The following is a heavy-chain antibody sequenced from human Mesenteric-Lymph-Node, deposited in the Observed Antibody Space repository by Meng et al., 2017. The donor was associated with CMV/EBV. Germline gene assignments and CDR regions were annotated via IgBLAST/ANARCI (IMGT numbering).Heavy chain of an antibody. V-gene: IGHV3-53*05. J-gene: IGHJ3*02. CDR3: ASSRGDEDIVVVPAAKPGDAFDI. CDR1: GFTVSSNY. Sequence: GGSLRLSCAASGFTVSSNYMSWVRQAPGKGLEWVSVIYSGGSTYYADSVKGRFTISRDNSKNTLYLQMNSLRAEDTAVYYCASSRGDEDIVVVPAAKPGDAFDIWGQGTMVTVSS. CDR2: IYSGGST. D-gene: IGHD2-2*01.